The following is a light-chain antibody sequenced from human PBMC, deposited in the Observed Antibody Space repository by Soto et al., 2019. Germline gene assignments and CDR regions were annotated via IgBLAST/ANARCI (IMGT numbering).Light chain of an antibody. CDR1: QRVTSNS. V-gene: IGKV3-20*01. Sequence: VLTQSPGTVSLSPGERATLSCRASQRVTSNSLAWYQQKPGQAPRLLIYAASSRATGIPDRFSGSGSGTDFTLSISRLEPEYFAVYYCQQYGSSVTWTFGQGTKVEIK. CDR3: QQYGSSVTWT. J-gene: IGKJ1*01. CDR2: AAS.